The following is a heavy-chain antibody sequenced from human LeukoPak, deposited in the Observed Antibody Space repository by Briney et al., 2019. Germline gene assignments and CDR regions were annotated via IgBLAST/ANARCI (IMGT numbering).Heavy chain of an antibody. J-gene: IGHJ4*02. D-gene: IGHD2-15*01. Sequence: ASVKVSCKASGYTFTGYYMHWVRQAPGQGLEWMGRINPNSGGTNYAQKFQGRVTMTRDTSISTAYMELSRLRSDDTAVYYCARDRGYCSGGSCYSRRYMVYWGQGTLVTVSS. V-gene: IGHV1-2*06. CDR3: ARDRGYCSGGSCYSRRYMVY. CDR2: INPNSGGT. CDR1: GYTFTGYY.